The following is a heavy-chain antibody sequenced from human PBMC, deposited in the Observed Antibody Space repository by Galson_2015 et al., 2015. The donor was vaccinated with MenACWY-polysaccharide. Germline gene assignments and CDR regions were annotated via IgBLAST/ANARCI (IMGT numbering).Heavy chain of an antibody. CDR2: VSGSGGTT. Sequence: SLRLSCAASGFTFSSYVMTWVRQAPGKGLEWVSGVSGSGGTTDYADSVKGRFTISRDNSRSTVHLHMNSLRAEDTAVYYCATVPSAILGLNDYYYYGLEVWGQGTTVTVSS. CDR1: GFTFSSYV. CDR3: ATVPSAILGLNDYYYYGLEV. D-gene: IGHD2-2*02. V-gene: IGHV3-23*01. J-gene: IGHJ6*02.